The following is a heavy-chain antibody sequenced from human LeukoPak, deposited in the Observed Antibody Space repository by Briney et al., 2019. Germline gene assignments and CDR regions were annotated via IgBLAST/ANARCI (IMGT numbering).Heavy chain of an antibody. CDR2: INNDGSRT. CDR1: GYTLSNSW. V-gene: IGHV3-74*01. D-gene: IGHD3-10*01. J-gene: IGHJ4*02. Sequence: PGGSLRLSCAVSGYTLSNSWMFWVRQPPGKGLKYVSEINNDGSRTSYADSVKGRFTISRDGAENTLFLQMNSLRAEDTAVYFCARGGVSGGFDYWGQGTLVTVSS. CDR3: ARGGVSGGFDY.